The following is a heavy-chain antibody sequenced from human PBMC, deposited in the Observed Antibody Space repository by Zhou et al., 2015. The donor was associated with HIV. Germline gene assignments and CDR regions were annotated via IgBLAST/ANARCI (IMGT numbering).Heavy chain of an antibody. CDR3: AKGLYYYDEGVFYCDYLQH. CDR1: GFIFTSYS. V-gene: IGHV3-23*04. Sequence: EVQLVESGGGLVQPGRSLRLSCAASGFIFTSYSMTWVRQAPGKGLEWVSSINESGGKTYYADSVKGRFTVSRDNSKNTLSLEMNDLRAEDTAVYYCAKGLYYYDEGVFYCDYLQHWGQGTLVTVSS. D-gene: IGHD3-22*01. CDR2: INESGGKT. J-gene: IGHJ1*01.